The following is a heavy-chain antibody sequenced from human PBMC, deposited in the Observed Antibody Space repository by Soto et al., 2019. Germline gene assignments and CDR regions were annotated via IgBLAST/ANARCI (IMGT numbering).Heavy chain of an antibody. Sequence: PSETLSLTCAVYGGSFSGYYWSWIRQPPGKGLEWIGEINHSGSTNYNPSLKSRVTISVDTSKNQFSLKLSSVTAADTAVYYCARVRRGNLLFVVVPAATFDYWGQGTLVTVSS. CDR2: INHSGST. J-gene: IGHJ4*02. D-gene: IGHD2-2*01. CDR3: ARVRRGNLLFVVVPAATFDY. CDR1: GGSFSGYY. V-gene: IGHV4-34*01.